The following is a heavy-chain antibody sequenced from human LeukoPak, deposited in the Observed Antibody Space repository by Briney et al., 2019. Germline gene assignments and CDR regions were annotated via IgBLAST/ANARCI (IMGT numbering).Heavy chain of an antibody. J-gene: IGHJ4*02. V-gene: IGHV1-18*01. CDR2: INSNSDNT. Sequence: ASVNVSCKATGYTFTSYGISWVRQAPGQGLEWMGWINSNSDNTNYAEKLQGRVTMTTDTSTSTAYMELRSLRSDDTAVYYCARDWGSIKVITDYWGQGTLVTVSS. D-gene: IGHD3-16*01. CDR1: GYTFTSYG. CDR3: ARDWGSIKVITDY.